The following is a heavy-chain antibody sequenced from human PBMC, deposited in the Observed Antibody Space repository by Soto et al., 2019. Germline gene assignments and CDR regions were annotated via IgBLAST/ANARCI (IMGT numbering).Heavy chain of an antibody. CDR3: VRTSLVVAAATREDY. D-gene: IGHD2-15*01. Sequence: EVQLVESGGGLVQPGASLRLSCAASGFTFSSYWMHWVRQAPGKGLVWVSRINSDGSSASYAGSVKGRFTISRDNAKNTLDLQMSSRRAEHTAVYYCVRTSLVVAAATREDYWGQGTLVTVSS. J-gene: IGHJ4*02. V-gene: IGHV3-74*01. CDR1: GFTFSSYW. CDR2: INSDGSSA.